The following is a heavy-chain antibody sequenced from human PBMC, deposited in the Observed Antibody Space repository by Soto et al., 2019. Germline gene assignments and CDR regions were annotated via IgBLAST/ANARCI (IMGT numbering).Heavy chain of an antibody. V-gene: IGHV1-3*01. CDR1: GYTFTSYA. CDR2: INAGNGNT. D-gene: IGHD1-1*01. J-gene: IGHJ6*03. Sequence: ASVKVSCKASGYTFTSYAMHWVRQAPGQRLEWTGWINAGNGNTKYSQKFQGRVTITRDTSASTAYMELSSLRSEDTAVCYCATLQLRHYYYYYMDVWGKGTTVTVSS. CDR3: ATLQLRHYYYYYMDV.